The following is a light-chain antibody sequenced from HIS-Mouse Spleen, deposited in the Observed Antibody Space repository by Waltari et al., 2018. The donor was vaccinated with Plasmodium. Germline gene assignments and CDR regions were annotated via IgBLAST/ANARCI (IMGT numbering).Light chain of an antibody. CDR1: SSDVGGYNY. V-gene: IGLV2-14*03. CDR3: SSYTSSSTLV. CDR2: DVS. J-gene: IGLJ2*01. Sequence: QSALTQPASVSGSPGQSITISCTGTSSDVGGYNYVSWYQQHPGKAPKLGIYDVSNRPSGVSNRFSGSKSGNTASLTISGLQAEDEAEYYCSSYTSSSTLVFGGGTKLTVL.